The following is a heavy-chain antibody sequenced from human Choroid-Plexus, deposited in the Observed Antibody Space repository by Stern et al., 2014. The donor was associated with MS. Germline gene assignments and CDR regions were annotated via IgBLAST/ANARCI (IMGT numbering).Heavy chain of an antibody. V-gene: IGHV3-30*18. CDR1: GFTFGSCA. D-gene: IGHD2/OR15-2a*01. J-gene: IGHJ5*02. CDR2: VSYDGSNK. CDR3: AKDRQYLTYFFDH. Sequence: VQLEESGGGVVQPGRPLRLSCVASGFTFGSCAMHWVRQAPGKGLEWVAGVSYDGSNKYYADSVKGRFTISRDNSQNTLYMQKSSLRPEDTAVYYCAKDRQYLTYFFDHWGQGSLVTVSS.